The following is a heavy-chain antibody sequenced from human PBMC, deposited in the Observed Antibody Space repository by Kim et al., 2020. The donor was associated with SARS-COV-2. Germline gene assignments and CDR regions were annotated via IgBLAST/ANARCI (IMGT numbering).Heavy chain of an antibody. V-gene: IGHV4-34*01. CDR3: ARASYRDMIVVVDAFDI. J-gene: IGHJ3*02. CDR2: INHSGST. D-gene: IGHD3-22*01. Sequence: SETLSLTCAVYGGSFSGYYWSWIRQPPGKGLEWIGEINHSGSTNYNPSLKSRVTISVDTSKNQFSLKLSSVTAADTAVYYCARASYRDMIVVVDAFDIWGQGTMVTVSS. CDR1: GGSFSGYY.